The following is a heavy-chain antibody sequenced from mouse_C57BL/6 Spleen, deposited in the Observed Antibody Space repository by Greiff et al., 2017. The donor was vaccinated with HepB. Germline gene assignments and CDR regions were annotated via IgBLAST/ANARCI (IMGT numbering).Heavy chain of an antibody. Sequence: EVKLEESGPGLVKPSQSLSLTCSVTGYSITSGYYWNWIRQFPGNKLEWMGYISYDGSNNYNPSLKNRISITRDTSKNQFFLKLNSVTTEDTATYYCATDRQAAQAYYFDYWGQGTTLTVSS. CDR3: ATDRQAAQAYYFDY. J-gene: IGHJ2*01. V-gene: IGHV3-6*01. CDR2: ISYDGSN. CDR1: GYSITSGYY. D-gene: IGHD3-2*02.